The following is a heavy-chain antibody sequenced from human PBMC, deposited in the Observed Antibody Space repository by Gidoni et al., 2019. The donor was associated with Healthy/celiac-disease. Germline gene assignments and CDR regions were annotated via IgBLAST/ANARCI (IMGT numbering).Heavy chain of an antibody. CDR3: ARDPNSNPPYYYYGMDV. J-gene: IGHJ6*02. V-gene: IGHV3-48*01. CDR1: GFPFSSYS. D-gene: IGHD4-4*01. CDR2: ISSSSSTI. Sequence: EVQLVESGGGLVQPGGSLRLSCAASGFPFSSYSMNWVRQAPGKGLEWVSYISSSSSTIYYADSVKGRFTISRDNAKNSLYLQMNSLRAEDTAVYYCARDPNSNPPYYYYGMDVWGQGTTVTVSS.